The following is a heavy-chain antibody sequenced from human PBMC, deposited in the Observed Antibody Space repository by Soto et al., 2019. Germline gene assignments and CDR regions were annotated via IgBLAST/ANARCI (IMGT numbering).Heavy chain of an antibody. CDR2: IYYSGST. J-gene: IGHJ4*02. V-gene: IGHV4-59*01. CDR3: AAGYCSGGSCSDHFDY. CDR1: GGSISSYY. Sequence: SETLSLTCTVSGGSISSYYWSWIRQPPGKGLEWIGYIYYSGSTNYNPSRKSLVTISVDTSKNQFSLKLSSVTAADTAVYYCAAGYCSGGSCSDHFDYWGQGTLVTVSS. D-gene: IGHD2-15*01.